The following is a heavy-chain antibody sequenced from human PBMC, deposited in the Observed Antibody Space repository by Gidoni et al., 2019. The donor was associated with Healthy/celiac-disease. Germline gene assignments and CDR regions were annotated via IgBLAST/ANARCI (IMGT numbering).Heavy chain of an antibody. D-gene: IGHD6-13*01. CDR2: ISSSSSYI. Sequence: EVQLVVSGGGLVKPGGSLRLSCAASGFTFSSYSMNWVRQAPGKGLEWVSSISSSSSYICYADSVKGRFTISRDNAKNSLYLQMNSLRAEDTAVYYCAREGYSSSWYGHWDWGQGTLVTVSS. J-gene: IGHJ4*02. V-gene: IGHV3-21*01. CDR3: AREGYSSSWYGHWD. CDR1: GFTFSSYS.